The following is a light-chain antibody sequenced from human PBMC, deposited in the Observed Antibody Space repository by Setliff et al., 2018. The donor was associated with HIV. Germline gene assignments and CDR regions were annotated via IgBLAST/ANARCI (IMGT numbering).Light chain of an antibody. CDR3: CSYSGDSVWV. CDR1: SGDISDY. CDR2: DVS. J-gene: IGLJ3*02. Sequence: SVLTQPASVSGSPGQSIAIACTGASGDISDYVSWYQLHPGKAPKLMIYDVSYRPSGVSSRFSGSRSGNTASLTISGLQPEDEADYFCCSYSGDSVWVFGAGTQLTVL. V-gene: IGLV2-14*03.